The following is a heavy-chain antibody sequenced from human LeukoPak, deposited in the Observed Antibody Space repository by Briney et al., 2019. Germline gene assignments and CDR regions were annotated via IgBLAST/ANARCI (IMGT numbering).Heavy chain of an antibody. Sequence: GSLSLSCAASGFTFSSYEMNWVRPAPGKGLEWVSYISSSGTTIYYADSVRGRFTISRDNAKNSLYLQMNSLRAEDTAVYYCARRLDSGSLQHFDYWGQGTLVTVSS. CDR1: GFTFSSYE. CDR2: ISSSGTTI. V-gene: IGHV3-48*03. D-gene: IGHD1-26*01. CDR3: ARRLDSGSLQHFDY. J-gene: IGHJ4*02.